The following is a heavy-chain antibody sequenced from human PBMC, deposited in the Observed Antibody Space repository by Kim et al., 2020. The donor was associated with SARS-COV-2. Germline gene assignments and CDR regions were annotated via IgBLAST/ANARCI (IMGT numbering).Heavy chain of an antibody. Sequence: SPSFPGQVTISADKSISTAYLQWSSLKASDTAMYYCARLLRGVTQYYFDYWGQGTLVTVSS. CDR3: ARLLRGVTQYYFDY. J-gene: IGHJ4*02. D-gene: IGHD3-10*01. V-gene: IGHV5-51*01.